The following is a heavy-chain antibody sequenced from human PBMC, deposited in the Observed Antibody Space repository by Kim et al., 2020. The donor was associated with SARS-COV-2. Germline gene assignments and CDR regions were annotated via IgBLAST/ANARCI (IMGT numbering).Heavy chain of an antibody. Sequence: GGSLRLSCAASGFTFSSYGMHWVRQAPGKGLEWVAVIWYDGSNKYYADSVKGRFTISRDNSKNTLYLQMNSLRAEDTAVYYCAKDQSYSSSSEFDPWGQGTLVTVSS. CDR3: AKDQSYSSSSEFDP. V-gene: IGHV3-33*06. J-gene: IGHJ5*02. CDR2: IWYDGSNK. CDR1: GFTFSSYG. D-gene: IGHD6-13*01.